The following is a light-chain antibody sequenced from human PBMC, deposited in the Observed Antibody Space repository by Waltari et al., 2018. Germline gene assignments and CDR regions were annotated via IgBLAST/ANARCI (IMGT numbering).Light chain of an antibody. CDR2: AAS. CDR3: QQYYDYPRT. J-gene: IGKJ1*01. CDR1: QAIGSY. Sequence: AIRMTQSPSSFSASTGDRVTITCRASQAIGSYLAWYRQKPGRVPKLLISAASTLQSGVPSRFTGSGSGTDFTLTINCLQSEDVATYYCQQYYDYPRTFGQGTKVEVK. V-gene: IGKV1-8*01.